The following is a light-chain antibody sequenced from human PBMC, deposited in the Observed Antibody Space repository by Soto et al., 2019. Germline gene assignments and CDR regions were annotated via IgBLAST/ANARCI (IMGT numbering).Light chain of an antibody. Sequence: EIVMTQSPATLSVSPGERATLSCRANQSISSNLAWYQQKPGQAPRLLIYGAATRATGIPARFSGSGSGTDFTLTISGLQSEDFAVYYCQQYNNWPLWTFGQGTKVDIK. V-gene: IGKV3-15*01. CDR1: QSISSN. J-gene: IGKJ1*01. CDR2: GAA. CDR3: QQYNNWPLWT.